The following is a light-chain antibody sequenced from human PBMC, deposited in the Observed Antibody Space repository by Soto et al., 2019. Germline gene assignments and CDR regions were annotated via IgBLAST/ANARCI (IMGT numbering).Light chain of an antibody. Sequence: QSVLTQPPSVSGAPGQRVTISCTGSSSNIGAGYDVNWYQHVPGTAPKLLIYDNNNRPSGVPDRFSGSKSGTSASLAITGLQAEDEADYYCQSYDSGLSSYIFGTGTKV. CDR2: DNN. CDR3: QSYDSGLSSYI. CDR1: SSNIGAGYD. V-gene: IGLV1-40*01. J-gene: IGLJ1*01.